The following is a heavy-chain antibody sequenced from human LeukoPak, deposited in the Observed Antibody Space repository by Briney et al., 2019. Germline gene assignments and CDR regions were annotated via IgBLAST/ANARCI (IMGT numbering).Heavy chain of an antibody. Sequence: GGSLRLSCAASGFTFSSYWMRWVRQAPGKGLEWVANIKQDGSEKYYVDSVKGRFTISRDNAKNSLYLQMNSLRAEDTAVYYCARDYGDYGAPTHMYNWFDPWGQGTLVTVSS. V-gene: IGHV3-7*01. CDR1: GFTFSSYW. CDR2: IKQDGSEK. D-gene: IGHD4-17*01. J-gene: IGHJ5*02. CDR3: ARDYGDYGAPTHMYNWFDP.